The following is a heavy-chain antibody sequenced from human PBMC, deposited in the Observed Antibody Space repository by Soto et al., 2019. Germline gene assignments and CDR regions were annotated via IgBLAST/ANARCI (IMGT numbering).Heavy chain of an antibody. CDR3: ARGNWDYYILTGYSSFDP. CDR1: GFTFSSYW. D-gene: IGHD3-9*01. CDR2: INSDGSST. J-gene: IGHJ5*02. Sequence: PGGSLRLSCAASGFTFSSYWMHWVRQAPGKGLVWVSRINSDGSSTSYADSVKGRFTISRDNAKNTLYLQMNSLRAEDTAVYYCARGNWDYYILTGYSSFDPWGQGTLVTVSS. V-gene: IGHV3-74*01.